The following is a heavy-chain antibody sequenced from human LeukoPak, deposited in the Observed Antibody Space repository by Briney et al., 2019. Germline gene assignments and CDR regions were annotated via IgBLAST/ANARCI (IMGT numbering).Heavy chain of an antibody. CDR1: GYTFTGYY. J-gene: IGHJ3*02. Sequence: ASVKVSCKASGYTFTGYYMHWVRQAPGQGLEWMGWINPNSGGTNYAQKFQGRVTMTRDTSISTAYMELSRLRSDDTAVYYCAREALHYYDSSGYDAFDIWGQGTMVTVSS. D-gene: IGHD3-22*01. CDR2: INPNSGGT. V-gene: IGHV1-2*02. CDR3: AREALHYYDSSGYDAFDI.